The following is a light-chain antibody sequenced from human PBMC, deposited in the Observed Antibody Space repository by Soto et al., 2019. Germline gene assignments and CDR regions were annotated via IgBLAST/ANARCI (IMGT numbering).Light chain of an antibody. CDR3: CSCTRSSTLV. CDR1: SSDVGHSDC. V-gene: IGLV2-14*03. CDR2: NFS. Sequence: QSALTQPASVSGSPGQSITISCTGTSSDVGHSDCISWYQHHPGKAPKLMMYNFSNRPAGISDRFSGSKSGNTASLTISGLQAEDEADYYCCSCTRSSTLVFGGGTKLTVL. J-gene: IGLJ3*02.